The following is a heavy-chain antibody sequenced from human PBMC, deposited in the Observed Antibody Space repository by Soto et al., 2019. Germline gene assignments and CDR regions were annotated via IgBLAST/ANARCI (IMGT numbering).Heavy chain of an antibody. V-gene: IGHV4-34*01. Sequence: SETLSLTCAVYGGSFSGYYWSWIRQPPGKGLEWIGEINHSGSTNYNPSLKSRVTISVDTSKNQFSLKLSSVTAADTAVYYCARGVVVPAAEYGMDVWGQGTTVTVSS. D-gene: IGHD2-2*01. J-gene: IGHJ6*02. CDR3: ARGVVVPAAEYGMDV. CDR2: INHSGST. CDR1: GGSFSGYY.